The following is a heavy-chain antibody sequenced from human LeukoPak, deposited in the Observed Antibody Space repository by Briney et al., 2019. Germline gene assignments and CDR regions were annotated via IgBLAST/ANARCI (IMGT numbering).Heavy chain of an antibody. Sequence: GGSLRLSCAASGFTFSSYSMNWVRQAPGKGLEWVSSISSSSSYIYYADSMKGRFTISRDNAKNSLYLQMNSLRAEDTAVYYCARDQGIAVAGTDYWGQGTLVTVSS. V-gene: IGHV3-21*01. CDR2: ISSSSSYI. D-gene: IGHD6-19*01. CDR3: ARDQGIAVAGTDY. J-gene: IGHJ4*02. CDR1: GFTFSSYS.